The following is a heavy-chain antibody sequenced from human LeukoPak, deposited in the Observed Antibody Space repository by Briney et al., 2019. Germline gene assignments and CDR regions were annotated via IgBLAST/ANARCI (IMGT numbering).Heavy chain of an antibody. CDR3: ARERAVALGY. CDR2: ISSDSKYI. Sequence: GGSLRLSCAASGFTFSSYSINWVRQAPGKGLEWVSAISSDSKYIYYADSVKGRFTTSRDNAESLVYLQMDGLRAEDTAVYYCARERAVALGYWGQGTLVTVSS. D-gene: IGHD6-19*01. CDR1: GFTFSSYS. J-gene: IGHJ4*02. V-gene: IGHV3-21*06.